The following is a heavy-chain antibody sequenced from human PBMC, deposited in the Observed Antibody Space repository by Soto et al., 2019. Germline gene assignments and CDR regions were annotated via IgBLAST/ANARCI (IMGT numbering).Heavy chain of an antibody. CDR2: TRNKDHSYTT. D-gene: IGHD2-8*01. CDR3: ARAARCEPMDV. V-gene: IGHV3-72*01. Sequence: GGSLRLSCAASGFTFSDHYMDWVRQAPGKGLEWVGRTRNKDHSYTTEYAASVKDRFTISRDDSKSSLYLQMNSLKAEDTAVYYCARAARCEPMDVWGQETTVTISS. J-gene: IGHJ6*02. CDR1: GFTFSDHY.